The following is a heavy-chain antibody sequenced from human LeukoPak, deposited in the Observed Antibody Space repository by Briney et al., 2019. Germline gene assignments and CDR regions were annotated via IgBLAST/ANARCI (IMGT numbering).Heavy chain of an antibody. Sequence: SETLSLTCTVSGGSIRSSSYYWGWLRQPPGKGLEWIGSTYYSGSTHYNPSLKSRVTISVDTSKNQFSLKLSSVTAADTAVYYCARPSPTGYYPRWFDPWGQGTLVTVSS. CDR2: TYYSGST. V-gene: IGHV4-39*01. J-gene: IGHJ5*02. CDR3: ARPSPTGYYPRWFDP. CDR1: GGSIRSSSYY. D-gene: IGHD3-9*01.